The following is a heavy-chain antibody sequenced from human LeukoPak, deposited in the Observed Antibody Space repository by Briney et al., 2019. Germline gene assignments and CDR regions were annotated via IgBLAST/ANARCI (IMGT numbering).Heavy chain of an antibody. V-gene: IGHV4-30-2*01. J-gene: IGHJ5*02. CDR2: IYHSGGT. CDR3: ARGPIGGVVLETTLGYFDP. CDR1: GGSIAGSGWH. Sequence: SQTLSLTCTVSGGSIAGSGWHWSWLRRPPGKGLEWIAYIYHSGGTYSSPPLRNRVTISVDRYKNQFFLNLRSATDADTAMYYCARGPIGGVVLETTLGYFDPWGQGTLVTVS. D-gene: IGHD6-25*01.